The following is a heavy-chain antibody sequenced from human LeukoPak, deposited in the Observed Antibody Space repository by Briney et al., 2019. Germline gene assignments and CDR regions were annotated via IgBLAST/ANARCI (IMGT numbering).Heavy chain of an antibody. CDR2: INWNSDSI. CDR3: ARDPGSGYEEHFDY. V-gene: IGHV3-9*01. CDR1: GFTFDDYA. J-gene: IGHJ4*02. Sequence: GGSLRLSCAVSGFTFDDYAMHWVRQVPGKGREWVSGINWNSDSIVYADSVKGRFTTSRDNAKDSLYLQMNSLRAKDTAVYYCARDPGSGYEEHFDYWGQGTLVTVSS. D-gene: IGHD5-12*01.